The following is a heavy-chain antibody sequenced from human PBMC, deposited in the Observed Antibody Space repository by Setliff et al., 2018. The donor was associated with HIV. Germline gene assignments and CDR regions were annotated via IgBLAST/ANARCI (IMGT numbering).Heavy chain of an antibody. CDR3: ARDWEVVAVTAHMDV. CDR1: GFTLSSSW. D-gene: IGHD2-15*01. V-gene: IGHV3-7*01. Sequence: GGSLRLSCAVSGFTLSSSWMNWVRQAPGKGLEWVANMNQDGSEKNYVDSVKGRFTISRDNAKNSLSLQMDSLRAEDTAVYYCARDWEVVAVTAHMDVWGKGTTVTVSS. CDR2: MNQDGSEK. J-gene: IGHJ6*03.